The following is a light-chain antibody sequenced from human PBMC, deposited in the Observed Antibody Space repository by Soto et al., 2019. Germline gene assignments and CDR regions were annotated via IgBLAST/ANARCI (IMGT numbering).Light chain of an antibody. J-gene: IGKJ1*01. CDR1: QSISSY. Sequence: DIQMTQSPSSLSASVGDRVTITCRASQSISSYLNWYQQKPGKAPKLLIYAASSLQSGVPSRFSGSGSGTDLTLTISSLQPEDFATYYCQQSYSTLWTFGQGTKVEIE. CDR3: QQSYSTLWT. V-gene: IGKV1-39*01. CDR2: AAS.